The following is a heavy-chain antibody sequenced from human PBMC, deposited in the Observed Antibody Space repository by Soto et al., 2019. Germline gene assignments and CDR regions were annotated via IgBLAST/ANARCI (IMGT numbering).Heavy chain of an antibody. CDR3: ARLVEYSSPSGNWFDP. D-gene: IGHD6-6*01. CDR1: GGSISSSNW. V-gene: IGHV4-4*02. Sequence: SETLSLTCAVSGGSISSSNWWSWVRQPPGKGLEWIGEIYHSGSTNYNPSLKSLVTISVYKSKKQFSLKLSSVTAAEKAVYYCARLVEYSSPSGNWFDPWGQGTLVTVSS. CDR2: IYHSGST. J-gene: IGHJ5*02.